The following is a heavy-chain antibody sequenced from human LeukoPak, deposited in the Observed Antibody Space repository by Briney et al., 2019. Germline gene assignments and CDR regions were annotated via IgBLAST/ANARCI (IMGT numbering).Heavy chain of an antibody. D-gene: IGHD3-3*01. V-gene: IGHV3-23*01. CDR3: ARGARRITIFGVVIPYYYYMDV. CDR1: GFSFRTYG. CDR2: ISGSGDNT. Sequence: GGSLRLSCAASGFSFRTYGMSWVRQAPGKRLEWVSGISGSGDNTHNADFVKGRFTISRDNAKNSLYLQMNSLRAEDTAVYYCARGARRITIFGVVIPYYYYMDVWGKGTTVTISS. J-gene: IGHJ6*03.